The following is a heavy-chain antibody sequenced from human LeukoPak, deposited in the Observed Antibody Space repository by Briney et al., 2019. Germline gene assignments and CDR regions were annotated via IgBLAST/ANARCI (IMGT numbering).Heavy chain of an antibody. Sequence: SETLSLTCTVSGGSISSYYWSWIRQPPGKGLEWIGYIYYSGSTNYNPSLKSRVTISVDTSKNQFSLKLSSVTAADTAVYYCARLSTVTTSFDYWGQGTLVTVPS. D-gene: IGHD4-17*01. J-gene: IGHJ4*02. V-gene: IGHV4-59*01. CDR1: GGSISSYY. CDR3: ARLSTVTTSFDY. CDR2: IYYSGST.